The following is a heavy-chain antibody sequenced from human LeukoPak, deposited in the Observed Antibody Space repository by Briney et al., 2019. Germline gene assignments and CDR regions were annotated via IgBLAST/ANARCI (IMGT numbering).Heavy chain of an antibody. CDR3: ARDRSSGWTGVFDY. CDR2: ISAYNGNT. Sequence: ASVKVSCRASGYIFTSYGISWVRQAPGQGLEWMGWISAYNGNTNYAQKFQGRVTMTTDTSTSTAYMELRSLGSDDTAVYYCARDRSSGWTGVFDYWGQGTLVTVSS. D-gene: IGHD6-19*01. CDR1: GYIFTSYG. V-gene: IGHV1-18*01. J-gene: IGHJ4*02.